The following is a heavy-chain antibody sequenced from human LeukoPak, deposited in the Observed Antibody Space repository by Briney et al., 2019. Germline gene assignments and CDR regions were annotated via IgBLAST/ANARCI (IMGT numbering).Heavy chain of an antibody. D-gene: IGHD3-3*01. J-gene: IGHJ5*02. CDR2: IYTSGST. Sequence: PSETLSLTCTVSGGSISSYYWSWIRQPPGKGLEWIGYIYTSGSTNYNPSLKSRVTISVDTSKNQFSLKLSSVTAADTAVYYCARSGDYYDFWSGYYEGSNWFDPWGQGTLVTVSS. CDR3: ARSGDYYDFWSGYYEGSNWFDP. V-gene: IGHV4-4*09. CDR1: GGSISSYY.